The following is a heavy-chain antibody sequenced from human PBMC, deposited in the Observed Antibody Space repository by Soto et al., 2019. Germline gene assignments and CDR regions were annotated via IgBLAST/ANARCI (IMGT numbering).Heavy chain of an antibody. CDR3: AKVESYDFWGGYDYYDYSHYGMDV. Sequence: VGSLRLSCAASEFTFNNYAMTWVLQTRGKGLEWVAGLSGPGGRTYYADSVKGRFTISRDNSKNTLFLQMNGLRGEETAVYYCAKVESYDFWGGYDYYDYSHYGMDVWGQGTTVTVSS. CDR2: LSGPGGRT. J-gene: IGHJ6*02. D-gene: IGHD3-3*01. V-gene: IGHV3-23*01. CDR1: EFTFNNYA.